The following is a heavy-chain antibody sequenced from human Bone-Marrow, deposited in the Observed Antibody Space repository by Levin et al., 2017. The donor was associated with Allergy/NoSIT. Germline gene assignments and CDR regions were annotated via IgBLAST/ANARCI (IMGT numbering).Heavy chain of an antibody. CDR1: GFTFSSYA. D-gene: IGHD3-3*01. V-gene: IGHV3-30-3*01. Sequence: GESLKISCAASGFTFSSYAMHWVRQAPGKGLEWVAVISYDGSNKYYADSVKGRFTISRDNSKNTLYLQMNSLRAEDTAVYYCAREVLRFLEGPFDPWGQGTLVTVSS. J-gene: IGHJ5*02. CDR3: AREVLRFLEGPFDP. CDR2: ISYDGSNK.